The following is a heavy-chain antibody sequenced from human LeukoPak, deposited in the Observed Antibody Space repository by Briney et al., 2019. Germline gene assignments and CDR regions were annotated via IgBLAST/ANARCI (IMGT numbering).Heavy chain of an antibody. CDR1: GFTFSSYW. CDR3: ARDRYFSY. J-gene: IGHJ4*02. D-gene: IGHD3-3*01. V-gene: IGHV3-7*01. Sequence: GGSLRLSCAASGFTFSSYWMSWVRQAPGKGLEWVANIKQGGGERHYVDSVKGRFTISRDNAKNSLYLQMNSLRAEDTAVYYCARDRYFSYWGQGTLVTVSS. CDR2: IKQGGGER.